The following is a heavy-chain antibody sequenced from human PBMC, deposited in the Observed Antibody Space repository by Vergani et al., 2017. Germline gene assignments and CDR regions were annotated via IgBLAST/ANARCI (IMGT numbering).Heavy chain of an antibody. CDR1: GFTVSSNY. CDR3: ARAPNYYDSSGYDDAFDI. V-gene: IGHV3-53*04. J-gene: IGHJ3*02. Sequence: EVQLVESGGGLVQPGGSLRLSCAASGFTVSSNYISWVRQAPGKGLEWVSVIYSGGSTYYADSVKGRFTISRHNSKNSLYLQMNSLRAEDTAVYYCARAPNYYDSSGYDDAFDIWGQGTMVTVSS. CDR2: IYSGGST. D-gene: IGHD3-22*01.